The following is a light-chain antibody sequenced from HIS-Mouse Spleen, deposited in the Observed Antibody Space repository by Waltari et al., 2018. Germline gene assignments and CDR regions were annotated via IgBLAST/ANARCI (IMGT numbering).Light chain of an antibody. V-gene: IGKV2-30*02. Sequence: DVMMTQSPLSLPVTLGQPASISCRSSQSLVHSDGNTYLNWFQQRPGQSPRRLIYKVSNRDSGVPDRFSGSGSGTDFTLKISRVEAEDVGVYYCMQGTHWPPWTFGQGTKVEIK. CDR1: QSLVHSDGNTY. CDR2: KVS. J-gene: IGKJ1*01. CDR3: MQGTHWPPWT.